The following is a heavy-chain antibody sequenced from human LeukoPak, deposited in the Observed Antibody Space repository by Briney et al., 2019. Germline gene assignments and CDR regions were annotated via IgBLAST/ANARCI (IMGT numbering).Heavy chain of an antibody. Sequence: PSETLSLTCTVSGGSMSSGGYSWSWIRQHPGKGLEWIGYIYYSGSTYYNPSLKSRVTISVDTSKNQFSLKLSSVTAADTAVYYCARGRTNFDYWGQGTLVTVSS. CDR3: ARGRTNFDY. V-gene: IGHV4-31*03. J-gene: IGHJ4*02. CDR1: GGSMSSGGYS. CDR2: IYYSGST.